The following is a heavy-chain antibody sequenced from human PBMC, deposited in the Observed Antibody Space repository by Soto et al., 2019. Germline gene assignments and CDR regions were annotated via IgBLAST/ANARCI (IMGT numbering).Heavy chain of an antibody. CDR2: INHSGST. J-gene: IGHJ5*02. D-gene: IGHD3-3*01. CDR3: ARALVGYYDFWSGHLGWFDP. V-gene: IGHV4-34*01. Sequence: SETLSLTCAVYGGSFSGYYWSWIRQPPGKGLEWIGEINHSGSTNYNPSLKSRVTISVDTSKNQFSLKLSSVTAADTAVYYCARALVGYYDFWSGHLGWFDPWGQGTLVTVSS. CDR1: GGSFSGYY.